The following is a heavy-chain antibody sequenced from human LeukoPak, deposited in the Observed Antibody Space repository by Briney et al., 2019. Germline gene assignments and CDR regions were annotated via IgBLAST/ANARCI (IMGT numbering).Heavy chain of an antibody. CDR1: DYTLTSYG. D-gene: IGHD4-23*01. CDR3: ARLNYGGNFLDD. CDR2: ISTYNGNT. J-gene: IGHJ4*02. V-gene: IGHV1-18*01. Sequence: ASVKVSFKASDYTLTSYGITWVRQAPGQGLEWMGWISTYNGNTNYAQKFQGRVTMTTDASTSTAYMDLRTLRSDDTAVYYCARLNYGGNFLDDWGQGTLVTVSS.